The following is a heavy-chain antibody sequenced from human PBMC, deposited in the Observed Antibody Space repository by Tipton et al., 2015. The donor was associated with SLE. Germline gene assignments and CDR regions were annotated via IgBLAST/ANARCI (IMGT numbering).Heavy chain of an antibody. D-gene: IGHD2-15*01. J-gene: IGHJ3*02. Sequence: SLRLSCAASGFSVRTNYMTWVRQAPGKGLEWISVIYNSGGTYSADSVKGRFTISRDNSKNTLYLQMNSLRPEDAAVYYCARDRRLLDAFDIWGQGTLVAVSS. CDR3: ARDRRLLDAFDI. CDR1: GFSVRTNY. CDR2: IYNSGGT. V-gene: IGHV3-66*03.